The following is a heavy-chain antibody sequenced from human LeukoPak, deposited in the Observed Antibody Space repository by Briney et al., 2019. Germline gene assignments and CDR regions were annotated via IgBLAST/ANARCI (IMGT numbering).Heavy chain of an antibody. D-gene: IGHD3-16*01. Sequence: SETLSLTCTVSGGSISSNYWSWIRQPPGKGLEWIGYIYYSGSTNCNPSLKSRVTISVDTSKNQFSLKLSSVTAADTAVYYCARGGRLGFDPWGQGTLVTVSS. J-gene: IGHJ5*02. CDR2: IYYSGST. CDR1: GGSISSNY. V-gene: IGHV4-59*01. CDR3: ARGGRLGFDP.